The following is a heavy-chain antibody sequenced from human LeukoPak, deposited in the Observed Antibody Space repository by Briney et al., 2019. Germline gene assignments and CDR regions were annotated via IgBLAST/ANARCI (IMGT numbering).Heavy chain of an antibody. D-gene: IGHD5-12*01. J-gene: IGHJ4*02. CDR2: IRSSGRSI. CDR3: AKEDIAGNGFPFDS. Sequence: GGSLRLSCAASGFTFNIYEMNWVRQAPGKGPDWISYIRSSGRSIYYADSVKGLFTISRDNAKNSVYLQMNSLRVEDTAIYYCAKEDIAGNGFPFDSWGQGTMVTVSS. V-gene: IGHV3-48*03. CDR1: GFTFNIYE.